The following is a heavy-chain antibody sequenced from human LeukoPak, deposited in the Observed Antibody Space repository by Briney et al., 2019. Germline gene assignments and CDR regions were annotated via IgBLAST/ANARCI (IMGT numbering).Heavy chain of an antibody. CDR1: GGSFSGYY. CDR2: INHSGST. CDR3: ATPDSSGYYYLY. Sequence: PSETLSLTCAVYGGSFSGYYWSWIRQPPGKGLEWIGVINHSGSTNYNPSLKSRVTISVDTSKNQFSLKLRSVTAADTAVYYCATPDSSGYYYLYWGQGTLVTVSS. J-gene: IGHJ4*02. V-gene: IGHV4-34*01. D-gene: IGHD3-22*01.